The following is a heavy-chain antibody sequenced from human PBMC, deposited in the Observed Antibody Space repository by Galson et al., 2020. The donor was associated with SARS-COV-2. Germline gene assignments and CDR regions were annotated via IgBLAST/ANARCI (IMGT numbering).Heavy chain of an antibody. J-gene: IGHJ2*01. V-gene: IGHV3-33*01. CDR1: GFTFSSYG. Sequence: QLGDSLKISCAASGFTFSSYGMHWVRQAPGKGLEWVAVIWYDGSNKYYADSVKGRFTISRDNSKNTLYLQMNSLRAEDTAVYYCARDPIEDYYDSSGYPDWYFDLWGRGTLVTVSS. D-gene: IGHD3-22*01. CDR2: IWYDGSNK. CDR3: ARDPIEDYYDSSGYPDWYFDL.